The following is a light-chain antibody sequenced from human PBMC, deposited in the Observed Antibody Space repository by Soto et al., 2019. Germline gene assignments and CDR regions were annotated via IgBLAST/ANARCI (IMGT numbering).Light chain of an antibody. V-gene: IGLV1-51*01. J-gene: IGLJ2*01. CDR3: GTWDSNLSAVV. CDR1: SSNIGNNY. Sequence: QSVLTQPPSVSAAPGQKVTISCSGSSSNIGNNYVSWYQQLPGTAPKLFMYDNNERPSGIPDRFSGSKSGTSATLGITGLQTGDEADYYCGTWDSNLSAVVFGGGTQLTVL. CDR2: DNN.